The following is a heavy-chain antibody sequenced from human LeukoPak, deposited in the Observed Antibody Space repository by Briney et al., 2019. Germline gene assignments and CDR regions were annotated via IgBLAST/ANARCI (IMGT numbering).Heavy chain of an antibody. J-gene: IGHJ4*02. Sequence: GGSLRLSCAASGFTFSSYSMNWVRQAPGKGLEWVSYIVGSSSTIYYADSVKGRFTISRDNAKNSLYLQMDSLRAEDTAVYYCATDSPETAAFDYWGQGTLVTVSS. V-gene: IGHV3-48*04. CDR2: IVGSSSTI. D-gene: IGHD1-1*01. CDR3: ATDSPETAAFDY. CDR1: GFTFSSYS.